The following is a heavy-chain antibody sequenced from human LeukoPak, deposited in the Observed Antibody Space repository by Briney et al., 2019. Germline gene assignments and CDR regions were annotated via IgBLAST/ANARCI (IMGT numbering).Heavy chain of an antibody. CDR1: GFTFSNYS. V-gene: IGHV3-21*01. D-gene: IGHD3-10*01. CDR3: ARDRSQEFDP. J-gene: IGHJ5*02. CDR2: ISSSSRYI. Sequence: GGSLRLSCAASGFTFSNYSMNWVRQAPGKGLERVSSISSSSRYIYYADSVKGRFSISRDNSKNTLYLQMNRLRADDTAVYYCARDRSQEFDPWGQGTLVTVSS.